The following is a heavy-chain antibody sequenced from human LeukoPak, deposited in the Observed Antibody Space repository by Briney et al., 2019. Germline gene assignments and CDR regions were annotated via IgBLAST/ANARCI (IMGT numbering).Heavy chain of an antibody. V-gene: IGHV3-30-3*01. Sequence: PGGSLRLSCAASGFTFSSYAMHWVRQAPGKGLEWVAVISYDGSNKYYADSVKGRFTISRDNSKNTLYLQMNSLRAEDTAVYYCASGMADFQSPFDYWGQGTLVTVSS. D-gene: IGHD1-26*01. J-gene: IGHJ4*02. CDR1: GFTFSSYA. CDR2: ISYDGSNK. CDR3: ASGMADFQSPFDY.